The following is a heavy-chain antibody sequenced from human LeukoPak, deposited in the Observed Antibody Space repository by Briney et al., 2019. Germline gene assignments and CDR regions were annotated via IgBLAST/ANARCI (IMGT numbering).Heavy chain of an antibody. V-gene: IGHV3-21*01. Sequence: GGSLRLSCAASGFTFSSYSMNWVRQAPGKGLEWVSSISSSSSYIYYADSVKSRFTISRDNAKNSLYLQMNSLRAEDTAVYYCAKERKERTGYSSSFPGYWGQGTLVTVSS. CDR1: GFTFSSYS. J-gene: IGHJ4*02. CDR2: ISSSSSYI. CDR3: AKERKERTGYSSSFPGY. D-gene: IGHD6-13*01.